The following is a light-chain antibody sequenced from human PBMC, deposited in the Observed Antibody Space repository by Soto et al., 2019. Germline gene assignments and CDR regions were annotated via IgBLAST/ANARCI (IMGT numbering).Light chain of an antibody. V-gene: IGKV3-20*01. J-gene: IGKJ1*01. CDR1: QSVSSSY. Sequence: EIAMTQSPGTLALSPGEGATLSCRASQSVSSSYLAWYQQKPGQAPRLLIYGASSRATGIPDRFSGSGSGTDFTLTISSLQSEDFAVYYCQQYNNWPWTFGQGTKVDIK. CDR3: QQYNNWPWT. CDR2: GAS.